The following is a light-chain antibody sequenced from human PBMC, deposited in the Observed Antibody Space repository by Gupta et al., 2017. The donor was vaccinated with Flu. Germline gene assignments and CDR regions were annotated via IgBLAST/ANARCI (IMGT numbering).Light chain of an antibody. CDR1: TSAVGAYNY. CDR3: TSHTSSSTRV. V-gene: IGLV2-14*01. J-gene: IGLJ1*01. CDR2: EVS. Sequence: QSALTQPASVPGSPGQSNTISCTGTTSAVGAYNYVSCYQQHPGKAHKLMVYEVSKRAAGVATRFSASKSGNTASLTISVLQEEDAADYYCTSHTSSSTRVFGTGTKFTVL.